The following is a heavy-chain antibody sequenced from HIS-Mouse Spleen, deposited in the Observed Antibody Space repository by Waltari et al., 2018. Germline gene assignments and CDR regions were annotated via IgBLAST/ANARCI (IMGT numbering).Heavy chain of an antibody. J-gene: IGHJ4*02. D-gene: IGHD1-26*01. V-gene: IGHV3-23*01. CDR3: ANVVGATHREHYFDY. Sequence: EVQLLESGGGLVQPGGSLRLSCAASGFTFSSYAMSWVRQAPGKGLEWVSAISGGGGSTYYADSVKGRFTISRDNSKNTLYLQMNSLRAEDTAVYYCANVVGATHREHYFDYWGQGTLVTVSS. CDR2: ISGGGGST. CDR1: GFTFSSYA.